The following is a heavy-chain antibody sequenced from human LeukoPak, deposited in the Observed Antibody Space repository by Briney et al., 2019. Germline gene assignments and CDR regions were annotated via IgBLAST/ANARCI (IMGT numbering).Heavy chain of an antibody. J-gene: IGHJ4*02. CDR2: IYPSDSDT. Sequence: GESLKISCKASGYSFTSHWIGWVRQMPGKGLEWMGIIYPSDSDTRYSPSFQGQVTISADKSISTASLQWSSLKASDTARYYCARLNDYDSSGYYYVVDYWGQGTLVTVSS. D-gene: IGHD3-22*01. CDR3: ARLNDYDSSGYYYVVDY. CDR1: GYSFTSHW. V-gene: IGHV5-51*01.